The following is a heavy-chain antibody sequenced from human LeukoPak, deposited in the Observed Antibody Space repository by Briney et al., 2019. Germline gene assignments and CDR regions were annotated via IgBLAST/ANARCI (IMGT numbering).Heavy chain of an antibody. CDR3: AKSSIMFAAGRLGSIDF. Sequence: GGSLRLSCAASGFAFNDFAMYWVRQAPGKGLDWVAGIWRDGRHRYYAHSMKGRFTISRDNSKNTLYLQMSRLRAEDTAVYYCAKSSIMFAAGRLGSIDFWGQGTLVTVSS. CDR1: GFAFNDFA. J-gene: IGHJ4*02. CDR2: IWRDGRHR. D-gene: IGHD1-26*01. V-gene: IGHV3-33*06.